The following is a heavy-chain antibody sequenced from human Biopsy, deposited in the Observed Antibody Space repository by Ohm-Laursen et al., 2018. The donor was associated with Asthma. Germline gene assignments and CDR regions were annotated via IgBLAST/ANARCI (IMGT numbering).Heavy chain of an antibody. D-gene: IGHD5-18*01. CDR1: GGSISSDY. V-gene: IGHV4-59*01. Sequence: TPSLTCTVSGGSISSDYWSWLRQSPGKGLEWIGYIHNSGNTNYNPSLKSRATISLDTSKNHFSLRLSFVTAADTAVYFCARGQGRGIQLWSLDPWGQGILVTVSS. J-gene: IGHJ5*02. CDR2: IHNSGNT. CDR3: ARGQGRGIQLWSLDP.